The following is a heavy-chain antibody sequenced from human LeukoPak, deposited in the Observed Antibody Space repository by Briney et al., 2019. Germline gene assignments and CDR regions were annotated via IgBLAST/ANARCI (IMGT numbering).Heavy chain of an antibody. CDR1: GFTFSAYE. D-gene: IGHD3-22*01. J-gene: IGHJ4*02. CDR3: ARDGPYYYDSSGGSPF. V-gene: IGHV3-48*03. Sequence: GGSLRLSCTASGFTFSAYEMNWVRQAPGKGLEWVSYISSSGTTIYYTDSVKGRFTISRDNAKNSLYLQMNSLRGEDTAVYYCARDGPYYYDSSGGSPFWGQGTLVTVSS. CDR2: ISSSGTTI.